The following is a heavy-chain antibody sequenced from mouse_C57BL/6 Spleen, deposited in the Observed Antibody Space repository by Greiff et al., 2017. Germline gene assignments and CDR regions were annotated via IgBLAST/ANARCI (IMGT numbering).Heavy chain of an antibody. D-gene: IGHD2-2*01. CDR1: GYTFTSYW. CDR3: AREGPGGYPYYFDY. V-gene: IGHV1-61*01. CDR2: IYPSDSET. J-gene: IGHJ2*01. Sequence: QVQLQQPGAELVRPGSSVKLSCKASGYTFTSYWMDWVKQRPGQGLEWIGNIYPSDSETPYNQKFKDKATLTVDKSSSTAYMQLSSLTSEDSAVYYCAREGPGGYPYYFDYWGQGTTLTVSS.